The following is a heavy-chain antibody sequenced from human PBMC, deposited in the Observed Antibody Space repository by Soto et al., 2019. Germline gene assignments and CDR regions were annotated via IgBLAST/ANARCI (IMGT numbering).Heavy chain of an antibody. Sequence: GGSLRLSCAASGFTFSSYAMSWVRQAPGKGLEWVSAISGSGGSTYYADSVKGRFTISRDNSKNTLYLQMNSLRAEDTAVYYCAKGKRVVTIFGVALGAFDIWGQGTRVTVSS. D-gene: IGHD3-3*01. CDR2: ISGSGGST. V-gene: IGHV3-23*01. J-gene: IGHJ3*02. CDR3: AKGKRVVTIFGVALGAFDI. CDR1: GFTFSSYA.